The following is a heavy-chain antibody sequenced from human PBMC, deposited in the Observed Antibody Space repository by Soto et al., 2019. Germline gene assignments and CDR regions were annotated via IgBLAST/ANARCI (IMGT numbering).Heavy chain of an antibody. CDR1: GFTFSSYG. CDR2: IWYDGSNK. V-gene: IGHV3-33*01. CDR3: ARVRQLDYYYYGMEV. Sequence: SLRLSCAASGFTFSSYGMHWVRQAPGKGLEWVAVIWYDGSNKYYADSVKGRFTISRDNSKNTLYLQMNSLRAEDTAVYYCARVRQLDYYYYGMEVWGQGTTVTVSS. J-gene: IGHJ6*02. D-gene: IGHD6-13*01.